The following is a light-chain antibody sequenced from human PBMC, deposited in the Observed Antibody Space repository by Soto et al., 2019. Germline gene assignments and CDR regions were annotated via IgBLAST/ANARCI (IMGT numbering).Light chain of an antibody. CDR1: SSDVGGYNY. Sequence: QSVLTKPASVSGSPGQSITISCTGTSSDVGGYNYVSWYQQHPGKAPKLMIYDVSNRPSGVSNRFSGSKSGNTASLPISGLQAEDEADYYCSSYTRSSTLVVFGGGTTLTVL. V-gene: IGLV2-14*01. J-gene: IGLJ2*01. CDR2: DVS. CDR3: SSYTRSSTLVV.